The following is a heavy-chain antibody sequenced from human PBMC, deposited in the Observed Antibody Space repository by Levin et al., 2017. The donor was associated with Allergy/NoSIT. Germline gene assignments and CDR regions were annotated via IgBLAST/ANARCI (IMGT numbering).Heavy chain of an antibody. D-gene: IGHD3-22*01. CDR3: ARAGWDYYYDSSGYTDWGWFDP. V-gene: IGHV1-69*13. CDR1: GGTFSSYA. CDR2: IIPIFGTA. J-gene: IGHJ5*02. Sequence: SVKVSCKASGGTFSSYAISWVRQAPGQGLEWMGGIIPIFGTANYAQKFQGRVTITADESTSTAYMELSSLRSEDTAVYYCARAGWDYYYDSSGYTDWGWFDPWGQGTLVTVSS.